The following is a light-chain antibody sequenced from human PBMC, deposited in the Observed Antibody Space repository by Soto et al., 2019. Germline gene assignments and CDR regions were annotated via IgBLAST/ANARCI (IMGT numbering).Light chain of an antibody. CDR2: DAS. CDR1: QNINKW. CDR3: QQYDTFPRT. V-gene: IGKV1-5*01. Sequence: DIQMPQSPSTLSASVGARVVITCRASQNINKWLAWYQQKPGKAPKFLIYDASTLETGVPSRFSGSGSGTEFTLTISSLQPDEFATFYCQQYDTFPRTVGQGTKVDIK. J-gene: IGKJ1*01.